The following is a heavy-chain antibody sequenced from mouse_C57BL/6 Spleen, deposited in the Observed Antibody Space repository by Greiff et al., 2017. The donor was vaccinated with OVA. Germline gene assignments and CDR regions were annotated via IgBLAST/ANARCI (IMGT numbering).Heavy chain of an antibody. CDR3: TRLDSNYASY. V-gene: IGHV1-15*01. CDR2: IDPETGGT. J-gene: IGHJ3*01. CDR1: GYTFTDYE. Sequence: VQLVESGAELVRPGASVTLSCKASGYTFTDYEMHWVKQTPVHGLEWIGAIDPETGGTAYNQKFKGKAILTADKSSSTAYMELRSLTSEDSAVYYCTRLDSNYASYWGQGTLVTVSA. D-gene: IGHD2-5*01.